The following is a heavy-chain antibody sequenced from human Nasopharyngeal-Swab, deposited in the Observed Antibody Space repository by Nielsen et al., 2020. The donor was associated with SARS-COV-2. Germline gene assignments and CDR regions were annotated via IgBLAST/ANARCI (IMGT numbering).Heavy chain of an antibody. J-gene: IGHJ4*02. Sequence: GESLKISCTASGFTVSSNYMSWVRQALGKGLEWVSVIYSGGSTYYADSVKGRFTISRDNSKNTLYLQMNSLRAEDTAVYYCAPGEYGDYVGWGQGTLVTVSS. CDR2: IYSGGST. CDR3: APGEYGDYVG. CDR1: GFTVSSNY. V-gene: IGHV3-53*01. D-gene: IGHD4-17*01.